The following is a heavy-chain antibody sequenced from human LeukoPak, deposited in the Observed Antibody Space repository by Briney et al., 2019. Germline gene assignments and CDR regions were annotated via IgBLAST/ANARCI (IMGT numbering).Heavy chain of an antibody. CDR1: GGSISSGGYS. CDR2: IYHSGST. V-gene: IGHV4-30-2*01. J-gene: IGHJ4*02. Sequence: SQTLSLTCAVSGGSISSGGYSWSWIRQPPGKGLEWIGYIYHSGSTYYNPSLKSRVTISVDRSKNQFSLKLSSVTAADTAVYYCARDRSPYYFDYWGQGTLVTVSS. CDR3: ARDRSPYYFDY. D-gene: IGHD3-10*01.